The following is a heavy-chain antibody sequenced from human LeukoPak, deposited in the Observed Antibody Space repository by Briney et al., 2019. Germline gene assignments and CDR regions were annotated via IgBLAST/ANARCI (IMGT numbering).Heavy chain of an antibody. J-gene: IGHJ4*02. D-gene: IGHD6-19*01. Sequence: SETLSLTCTVPGGSISSSSYYWGWIRQPPGKGLEWIGSIYYSGSTYYNPSLKSRVTISVDTSKNQFSLKLSSVTAADTAVYYCARQRAVAGPDYWGQGTLVTVSS. CDR3: ARQRAVAGPDY. CDR1: GGSISSSSYY. V-gene: IGHV4-39*01. CDR2: IYYSGST.